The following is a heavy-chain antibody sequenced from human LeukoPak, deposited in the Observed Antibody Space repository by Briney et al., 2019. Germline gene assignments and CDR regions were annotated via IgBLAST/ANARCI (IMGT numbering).Heavy chain of an antibody. CDR2: ISWKSDRI. CDR1: GFIFGDYA. V-gene: IGHV3-9*01. Sequence: PGGSLRLSCVASGFIFGDYAMHWVRQTPEKGLEWVSGISWKSDRIVYVDSVKGRFTISRDNAKKTLYLQMNNRRTDDTALYCCAKVGLWGQGTLVTVSS. CDR3: AKVGL. J-gene: IGHJ4*02.